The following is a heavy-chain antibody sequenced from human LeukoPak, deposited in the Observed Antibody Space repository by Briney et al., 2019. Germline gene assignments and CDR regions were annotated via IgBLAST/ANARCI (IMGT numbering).Heavy chain of an antibody. CDR2: ISGSSTDI. CDR1: GFTFSNYA. V-gene: IGHV3-21*01. J-gene: IGHJ4*02. Sequence: GGSLRLSCAASGFTFSNYAMNWVRQAPGKGLEWVSSISGSSTDIYYADSVKGRFTISRDNAKNSLYLQMNSLRAEDTAVYYCARDRRDILTGYLDYWGQGTLVTVSS. D-gene: IGHD3-9*01. CDR3: ARDRRDILTGYLDY.